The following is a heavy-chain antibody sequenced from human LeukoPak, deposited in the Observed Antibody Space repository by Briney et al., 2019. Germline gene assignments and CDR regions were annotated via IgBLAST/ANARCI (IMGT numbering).Heavy chain of an antibody. CDR2: LSGSGITT. J-gene: IGHJ4*01. CDR1: GFTFSNSA. CDR3: AKGIYSSGWSYFDY. V-gene: IGHV3-23*01. Sequence: GGSLRLSCAASGFTFSNSAMSWVRQAPGKGLEWVSTLSGSGITTYYADSVKGRFTISRDNSKNTLYLQMNSLRAEDTAVYCCAKGIYSSGWSYFDYWGHGTLVTVSS. D-gene: IGHD6-19*01.